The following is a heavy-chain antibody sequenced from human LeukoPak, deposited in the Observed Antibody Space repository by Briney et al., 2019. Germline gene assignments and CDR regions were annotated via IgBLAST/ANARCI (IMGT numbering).Heavy chain of an antibody. V-gene: IGHV3-23*01. CDR3: AKQFVDV. D-gene: IGHD5-24*01. J-gene: IGHJ5*02. Sequence: GGSLRLSCAASGFTFTNYAMSWVRQAPGKGLEWVSGISGGGGSTYYADSVKGRFTISKDNSKNTLYLQMNSLRAEDTAVYYCAKQFVDVWGQGTLVTVSS. CDR2: ISGGGGST. CDR1: GFTFTNYA.